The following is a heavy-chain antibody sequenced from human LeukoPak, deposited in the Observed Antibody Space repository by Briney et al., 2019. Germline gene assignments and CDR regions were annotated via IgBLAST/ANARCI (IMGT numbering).Heavy chain of an antibody. CDR2: INHSGST. D-gene: IGHD2-2*01. CDR3: AAGCTSSSCYWFYYADV. Sequence: SETLSLTCTVSGGSISPYYWNWIRRPPGKGLEWIGEINHSGSTNYNPSLKSRVSISIDTSKKQFSLKLTSVTAADTAVYYCAAGCTSSSCYWFYYADVWGRGTAVTVSS. V-gene: IGHV4-34*01. J-gene: IGHJ6*03. CDR1: GGSISPYY.